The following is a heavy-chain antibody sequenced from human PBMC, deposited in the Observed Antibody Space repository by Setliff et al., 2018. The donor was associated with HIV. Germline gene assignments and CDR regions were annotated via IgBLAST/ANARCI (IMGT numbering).Heavy chain of an antibody. CDR3: ATVSHTNVAAHDAFDI. J-gene: IGHJ3*02. CDR2: FDLEDGET. D-gene: IGHD6-19*01. CDR1: GYSVTELS. Sequence: ASVKVSCKVSGYSVTELSIHWVRQAPGKGLEWMGSFDLEDGETIYAQKFQGRVTMTEDTSTDTAYMELSSLRSEDTAVYYCATVSHTNVAAHDAFDIWGQGTMVTVS. V-gene: IGHV1-24*01.